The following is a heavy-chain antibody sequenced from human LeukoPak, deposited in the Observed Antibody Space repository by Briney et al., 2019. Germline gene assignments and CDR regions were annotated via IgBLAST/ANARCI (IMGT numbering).Heavy chain of an antibody. CDR1: GGTFSSYA. Sequence: WASVKVSCKASGGTFSSYAISWVRQAPGQGLEWMGGIIPIFGTANYAQKFQGRVTITADESTSTAYMELSSLRSEDTAVYYCARAPFHYGSSGYSVGSDYWGQGTLVTVSS. J-gene: IGHJ4*02. CDR2: IIPIFGTA. V-gene: IGHV1-69*13. CDR3: ARAPFHYGSSGYSVGSDY. D-gene: IGHD3-22*01.